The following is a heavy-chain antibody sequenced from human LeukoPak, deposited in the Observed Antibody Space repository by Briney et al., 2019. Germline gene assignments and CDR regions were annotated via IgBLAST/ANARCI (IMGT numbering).Heavy chain of an antibody. CDR3: ARVTPPWFGELV. V-gene: IGHV3-30-3*01. Sequence: GRALTLSCAASGCTFSSYAMHWVRQAPGRGREGVAVISYNGSNKYYADSVKGRFTISRDNSKNTLYLQMNSLRAEDTAVYYCARVTPPWFGELVWGQGTLVTVSS. J-gene: IGHJ4*02. D-gene: IGHD3-10*01. CDR2: ISYNGSNK. CDR1: GCTFSSYA.